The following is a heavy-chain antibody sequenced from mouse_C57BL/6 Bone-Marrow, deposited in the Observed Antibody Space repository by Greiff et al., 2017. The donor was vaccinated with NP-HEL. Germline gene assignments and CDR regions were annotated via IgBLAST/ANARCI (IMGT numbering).Heavy chain of an antibody. D-gene: IGHD1-1*01. J-gene: IGHJ2*01. CDR2: INPGSGGT. V-gene: IGHV1-54*01. CDR3: AREGYYYGSSYDY. CDR1: GYAFTNYL. Sequence: QVQLQQSGAELVRPGTSVKVSCKASGYAFTNYLIEWVKQRPGQGLEWIGVINPGSGGTNYNEKFKGKATLTADKSSSTAYMQLSSLTSEDSAVYFCAREGYYYGSSYDYWGQGTALTVSS.